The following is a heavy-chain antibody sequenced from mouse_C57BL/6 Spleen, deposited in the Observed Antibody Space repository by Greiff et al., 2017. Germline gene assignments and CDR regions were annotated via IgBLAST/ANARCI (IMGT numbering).Heavy chain of an antibody. CDR1: GFTFSSYT. CDR2: ISDGGGNT. J-gene: IGHJ2*01. CDR3: ARRGGSSYEYFDY. V-gene: IGHV5-9*01. Sequence: EVQLVESGGGLVKPGGSLKLSCAASGFTFSSYTMSWVRQTPEKRLEWVATISDGGGNTYYPDSVKGRFTISRDNAKNTLYLQMSSLRSEDTALYYCARRGGSSYEYFDYWGQGTTLTVSS. D-gene: IGHD1-1*01.